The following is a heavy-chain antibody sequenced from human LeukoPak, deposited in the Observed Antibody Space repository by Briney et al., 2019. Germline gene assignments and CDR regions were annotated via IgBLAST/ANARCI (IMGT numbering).Heavy chain of an antibody. V-gene: IGHV4-59*01. Sequence: SETLSLTCTVSGGSISSYYWSWIRQPPGKGLEWIGYIYYSGSTNYNPSLKSRVTISVDTSKNQFSLKLSSVTAADTAVYYCARQVPATIVDALDIWGQGTMVTVSS. D-gene: IGHD2-2*01. CDR2: IYYSGST. CDR1: GGSISSYY. J-gene: IGHJ3*02. CDR3: ARQVPATIVDALDI.